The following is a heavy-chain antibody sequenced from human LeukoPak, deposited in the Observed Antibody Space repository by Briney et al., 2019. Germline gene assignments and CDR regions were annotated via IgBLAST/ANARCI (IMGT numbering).Heavy chain of an antibody. J-gene: IGHJ4*02. V-gene: IGHV4-39*01. D-gene: IGHD2-21*01. Sequence: KPSETLSHTCTVSGASISSSSYYWGWIRQPPGKGREWIGRIYYSGSTYDNPSLKSRVTISVDTSKNQFSLKLSSVTAADTSVYYCARHIYCGGDCYSGFDYWGQGTLVTVSS. CDR2: IYYSGST. CDR1: GASISSSSYY. CDR3: ARHIYCGGDCYSGFDY.